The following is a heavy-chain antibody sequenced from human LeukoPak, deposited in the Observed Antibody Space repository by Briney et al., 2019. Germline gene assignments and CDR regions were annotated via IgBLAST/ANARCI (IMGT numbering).Heavy chain of an antibody. V-gene: IGHV4-30-2*01. D-gene: IGHD2-15*01. CDR1: GGSISSGGYS. CDR3: ARALLYPQGFDL. Sequence: PSETLSLTCAVSGGSISSGGYSWSWIRQPPGKGLEWIGYIYHSGSTYYNPSLKSRVTISVDRSKNQFSLKLSSVTAADTAVYYCARALLYPQGFDLWGQGTLVTVSS. J-gene: IGHJ5*02. CDR2: IYHSGST.